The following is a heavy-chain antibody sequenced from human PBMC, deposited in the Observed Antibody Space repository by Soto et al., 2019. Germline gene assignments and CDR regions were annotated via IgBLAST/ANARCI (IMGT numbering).Heavy chain of an antibody. Sequence: QVQLVQSGAEVKKPGSSVKVSCKASGGTFSTYTITWVRQAPGQGLEWMGRIIPIIGIINYAQKFQGRVTISADKFMGTAHMELTGLRSDDTAVYYCAGDPDSHYNDSHASSYPWGQGTLVTVSS. V-gene: IGHV1-69*08. CDR1: GGTFSTYT. CDR3: AGDPDSHYNDSHASSYP. J-gene: IGHJ5*02. CDR2: IIPIIGII. D-gene: IGHD4-4*01.